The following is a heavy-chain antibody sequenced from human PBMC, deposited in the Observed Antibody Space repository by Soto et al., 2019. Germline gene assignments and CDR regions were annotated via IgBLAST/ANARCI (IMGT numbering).Heavy chain of an antibody. Sequence: VGSLRLSCASSVFTFSSYAMSCVRHSPGKWLEWVSAISGSGGSTYYADSVKGRFTISRDNSKNTLYMQMNSLRAEDTAVYYCAKDRNEVRYFDWFTGWGQGTLVIVSS. D-gene: IGHD3-9*01. CDR1: VFTFSSYA. CDR2: ISGSGGST. J-gene: IGHJ4*02. CDR3: AKDRNEVRYFDWFTG. V-gene: IGHV3-23*01.